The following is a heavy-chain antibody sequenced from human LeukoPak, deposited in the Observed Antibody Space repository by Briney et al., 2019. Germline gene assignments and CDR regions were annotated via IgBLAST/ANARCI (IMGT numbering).Heavy chain of an antibody. D-gene: IGHD2-15*01. J-gene: IGHJ4*02. CDR1: GFTFADYG. Sequence: PGGSLRLSCTASGFTFADYGMSWVRQAPGKGQEWVSGIKWNGGSTGYADSVKGRFIISRDNAKKSLYLQMNSLRAEDTAFYYCASGYNSVGGFYFDYWGQGTLVTVSS. V-gene: IGHV3-20*04. CDR2: IKWNGGST. CDR3: ASGYNSVGGFYFDY.